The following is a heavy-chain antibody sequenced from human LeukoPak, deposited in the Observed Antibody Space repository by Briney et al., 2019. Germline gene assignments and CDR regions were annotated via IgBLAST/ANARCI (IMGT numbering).Heavy chain of an antibody. V-gene: IGHV3-33*06. CDR3: AKLPSWGGNWPIDY. J-gene: IGHJ4*02. D-gene: IGHD4-23*01. CDR1: GFTFSSYG. Sequence: GGSLRLSCAASGFTFSSYGMHWVRQAPGKGLEWVAVIWYDGSNKYYADSVKGRFTISRDNSKNTLYLQMNSLRAEDTAVYYCAKLPSWGGNWPIDYWGQGTLVTVSS. CDR2: IWYDGSNK.